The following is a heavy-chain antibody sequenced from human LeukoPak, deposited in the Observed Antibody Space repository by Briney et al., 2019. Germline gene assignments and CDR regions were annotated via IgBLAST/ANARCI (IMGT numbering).Heavy chain of an antibody. Sequence: GGSLRLSCAASGFTFSSYSMNWVRQAPGKGLEWVSSISSSSSYIYYADSVKGRFTISRDNSKNTLYLQMNSLRTEDTAVYYCAKQAAVTTIEYYFDYWGQGTLVTVSS. V-gene: IGHV3-21*06. CDR2: ISSSSSYI. CDR3: AKQAAVTTIEYYFDY. J-gene: IGHJ4*02. D-gene: IGHD4-17*01. CDR1: GFTFSSYS.